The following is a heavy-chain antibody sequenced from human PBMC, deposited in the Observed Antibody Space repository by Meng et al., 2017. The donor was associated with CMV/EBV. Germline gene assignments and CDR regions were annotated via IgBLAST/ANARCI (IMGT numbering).Heavy chain of an antibody. D-gene: IGHD3-10*01. CDR1: GGSIGSSSYY. Sequence: GSLRLSCTVSGGSIGSSSYYWGWIRQPPGKGLEWIGSIYYSGSTYYNPSLKSRVTISVDTSKNQFSLKLSSVTAADTAVYYCARQEYYYGSGSQWGFDYWGQGTLVTVSS. CDR2: IYYSGST. V-gene: IGHV4-39*07. J-gene: IGHJ4*02. CDR3: ARQEYYYGSGSQWGFDY.